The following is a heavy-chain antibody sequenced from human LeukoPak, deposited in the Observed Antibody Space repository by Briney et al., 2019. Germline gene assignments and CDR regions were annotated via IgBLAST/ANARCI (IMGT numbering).Heavy chain of an antibody. CDR3: ARDLPDYYDSSGYYFGY. J-gene: IGHJ4*02. CDR2: INPSGDST. D-gene: IGHD3-22*01. CDR1: GYTFTSYY. Sequence: ASVKVSCKASGYTFTSYYMHWVRQAPGQGLEWMGIINPSGDSTSYAQKFQGRVTMTRDTSTSTVYLELSSLRSEDTAVYYCARDLPDYYDSSGYYFGYWGQGTLVTVSS. V-gene: IGHV1-46*01.